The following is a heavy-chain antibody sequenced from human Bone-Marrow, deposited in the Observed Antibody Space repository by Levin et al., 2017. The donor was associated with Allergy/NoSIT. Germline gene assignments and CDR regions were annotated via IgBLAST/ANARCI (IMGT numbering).Heavy chain of an antibody. CDR3: AKDRLDFWSAYPQRDKQRRYFDS. CDR1: GFIFNTFA. CDR2: ISFDGDHQ. V-gene: IGHV3-30*04. D-gene: IGHD3-3*01. Sequence: PGGSLRLSCDASGFIFNTFAMHWVRQAPGRGLEWVAVISFDGDHQFYADSVKGRFTISRDNSRNTVYLQMDNLRIDDSAVYYCAKDRLDFWSAYPQRDKQRRYFDSWGQGTLVTVSS. J-gene: IGHJ4*02.